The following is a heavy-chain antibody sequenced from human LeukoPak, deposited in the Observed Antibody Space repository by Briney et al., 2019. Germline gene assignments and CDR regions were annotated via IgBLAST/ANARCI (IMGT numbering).Heavy chain of an antibody. D-gene: IGHD2-15*01. Sequence: SVKVSCKASGGTFSSYAISWVRQAPGQGLEWMGRIIPILGIANYAQKFQGRVTITADKSTSTAYMELSSLRSEDTAVYYCARNIVVVAEGYFDYWGQGTLVTVSS. CDR2: IIPILGIA. V-gene: IGHV1-69*04. CDR1: GGTFSSYA. J-gene: IGHJ4*02. CDR3: ARNIVVVAEGYFDY.